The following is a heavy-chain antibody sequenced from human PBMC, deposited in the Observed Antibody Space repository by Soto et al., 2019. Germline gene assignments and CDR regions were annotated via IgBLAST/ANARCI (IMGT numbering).Heavy chain of an antibody. CDR2: INAGNGNT. D-gene: IGHD3-22*01. Sequence: GASVKVSCKASGYTSTSYAMHWVRQAPGQRLEWMGWINAGNGNTKYSQKFQGRVTITRDTSASTAYMELSSLRSEDTAVYYCARDTLYDSSGYYYVGYNWFDPWVQGTLVTVSS. CDR1: GYTSTSYA. V-gene: IGHV1-3*01. J-gene: IGHJ5*02. CDR3: ARDTLYDSSGYYYVGYNWFDP.